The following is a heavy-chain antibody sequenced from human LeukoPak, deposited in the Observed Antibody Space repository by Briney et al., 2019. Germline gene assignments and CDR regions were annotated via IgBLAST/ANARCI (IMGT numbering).Heavy chain of an antibody. CDR2: IYYSGST. V-gene: IGHV4-59*01. J-gene: IGHJ4*02. Sequence: SETLSLTCTVTGGSISSYYWSWIRQPPGKGLEWIGYIYYSGSTNYNPSLKRRVTISVDTSKNQFSLKLSSVTAADTAVYYCARVSDYGGGIGYWGQGTLVTVSS. CDR1: GGSISSYY. D-gene: IGHD4-23*01. CDR3: ARVSDYGGGIGY.